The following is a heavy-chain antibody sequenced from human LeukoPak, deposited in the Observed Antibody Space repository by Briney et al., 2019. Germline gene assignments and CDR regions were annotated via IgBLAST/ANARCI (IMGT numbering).Heavy chain of an antibody. CDR3: ARSRLWFGELPH. Sequence: ASVKVSCKASGYXFTSYYIHWVRQAPGQGLEWMGIINPSGGSTSYAQKFQGRVTMTRDTSISTAYMELSRLRSDDTAVYYCARSRLWFGELPHWGQGTLVTVSS. D-gene: IGHD3-10*01. CDR1: GYXFTSYY. V-gene: IGHV1-46*01. J-gene: IGHJ4*02. CDR2: INPSGGST.